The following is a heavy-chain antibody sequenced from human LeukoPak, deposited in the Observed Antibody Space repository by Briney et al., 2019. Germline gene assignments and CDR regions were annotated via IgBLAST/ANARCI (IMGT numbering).Heavy chain of an antibody. V-gene: IGHV3-33*01. CDR3: ARVGYYDSSGPDY. CDR1: GFTFSSYG. Sequence: PGGSLRLSCAASGFTFSSYGMHWVRQAPGKGLEWVAVIWYDGSNKYYADSVKGRFTISRDSSKNTLYLQMNSLRAEDTAVYYCARVGYYDSSGPDYWGQGTLVTVSS. J-gene: IGHJ4*02. CDR2: IWYDGSNK. D-gene: IGHD3-22*01.